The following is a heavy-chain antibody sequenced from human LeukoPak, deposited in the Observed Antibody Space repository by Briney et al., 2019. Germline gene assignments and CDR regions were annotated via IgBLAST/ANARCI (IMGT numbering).Heavy chain of an antibody. D-gene: IGHD3-10*01. J-gene: IGHJ4*02. CDR2: INPSGGST. V-gene: IGHV1-46*01. CDR3: ARDSHNYYGSGSYDPPFHY. CDR1: GYTFTSYY. Sequence: ASVRVSCKASGYTFTSYYMHWVRQAPGQGLEWMGIINPSGGSTSYAQKFQGRVTMTRDTSISTAYMELSRLRSDDTAVYYCARDSHNYYGSGSYDPPFHYWGQGTLVTVSS.